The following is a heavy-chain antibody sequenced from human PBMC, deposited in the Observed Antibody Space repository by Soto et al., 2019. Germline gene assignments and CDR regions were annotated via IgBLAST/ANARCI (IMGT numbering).Heavy chain of an antibody. CDR1: GFTFAAYA. CDR3: AKDGDYHGSGSFLDY. V-gene: IGHV3-23*01. CDR2: IRGSGGDT. Sequence: GGSLRLSCAASGFTFAAYAMNWVRQAPGKGLEWVSVIRGSGGDTYYVDSVKGRFTISRDNSKNTLYLQMNSLRAEDTALYYCAKDGDYHGSGSFLDYWGQGTPVTVSS. J-gene: IGHJ4*02. D-gene: IGHD3-10*01.